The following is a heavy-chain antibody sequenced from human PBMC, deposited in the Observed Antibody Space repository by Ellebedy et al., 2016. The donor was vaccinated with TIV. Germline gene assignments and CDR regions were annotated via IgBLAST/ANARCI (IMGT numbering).Heavy chain of an antibody. CDR3: AKDRTSGYGYWVFDQ. CDR1: GISLRSYA. Sequence: GESLKISCAASGISLRSYAMSWVRQAPGKGLEWVSTIGGTGGTTYYRESVKGRFTVSSDTSRNTRYLQMSSLRPEDTAVYYCAKDRTSGYGYWVFDQWGQGTLVTVSS. D-gene: IGHD5-18*01. J-gene: IGHJ4*02. V-gene: IGHV3-23*01. CDR2: IGGTGGTT.